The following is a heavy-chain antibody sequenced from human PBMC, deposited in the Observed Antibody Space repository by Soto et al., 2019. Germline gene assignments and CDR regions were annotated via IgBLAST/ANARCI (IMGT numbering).Heavy chain of an antibody. CDR1: GGSISSGDYC. D-gene: IGHD6-19*01. Sequence: SETLSLTCTVSGGSISSGDYCWSWIRQPPGKGLEWIGYIYYSGSTYYNPSLKSRVTISVDTSKNQFSLKLSSVTAADTAVYYCARAAVAGHFDYWGQGTLVTVSS. CDR2: IYYSGST. V-gene: IGHV4-30-4*01. CDR3: ARAAVAGHFDY. J-gene: IGHJ4*02.